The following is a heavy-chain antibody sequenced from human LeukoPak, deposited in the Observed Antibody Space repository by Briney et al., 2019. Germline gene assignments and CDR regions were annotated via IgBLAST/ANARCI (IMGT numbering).Heavy chain of an antibody. CDR2: INAGNGNT. D-gene: IGHD6-19*01. J-gene: IGHJ3*01. V-gene: IGHV1-3*01. Sequence: ASVKVSCKASGYTFTSYAIHWVRQAPGQRLEWMGWINAGNGNTKYSQKFRGRVTITRDTSASTAYMELSSLRSEDTAVYYRARHTPSGWYAHALDVWGQGTMDTVSS. CDR3: ARHTPSGWYAHALDV. CDR1: GYTFTSYA.